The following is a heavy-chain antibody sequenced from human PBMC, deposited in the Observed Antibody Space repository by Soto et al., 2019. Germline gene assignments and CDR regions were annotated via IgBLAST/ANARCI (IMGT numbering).Heavy chain of an antibody. Sequence: SGTLSLTCGVSGGTVASSHWWSWVRQSPGGGLEWIGNVYHTGDTNFNPSLQSRVTISVDKSNNQFSLRLNSLTAADTAVYFCAREIVTAGGNNYFDPWGPGTLVTVSS. J-gene: IGHJ5*02. CDR3: AREIVTAGGNNYFDP. CDR2: VYHTGDT. D-gene: IGHD2-21*02. V-gene: IGHV4-4*02. CDR1: GGTVASSHW.